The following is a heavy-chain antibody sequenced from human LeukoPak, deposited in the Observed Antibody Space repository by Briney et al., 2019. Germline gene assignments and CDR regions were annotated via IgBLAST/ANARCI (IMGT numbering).Heavy chain of an antibody. CDR2: ISGSGGST. D-gene: IGHD3-22*01. J-gene: IGHJ3*02. CDR3: ARDYYYDSSGYNSHDAFDI. CDR1: GFTFSSYA. V-gene: IGHV3-23*01. Sequence: GGSLRLSCAASGFTFSSYAMSWVRQAPGKGLEWNSAISGSGGSTYYADSVKGRFTISRDNSKNTLYLQMASLRAEDTAVYYCARDYYYDSSGYNSHDAFDIWGQGTMVTVSS.